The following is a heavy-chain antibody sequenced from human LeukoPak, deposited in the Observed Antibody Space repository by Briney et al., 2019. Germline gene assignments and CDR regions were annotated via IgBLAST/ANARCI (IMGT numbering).Heavy chain of an antibody. D-gene: IGHD2-15*01. Sequence: GGSLRLSCVASGFTFSNAWMSWARQAPGKGLEWVGRIKTKTDGGTTDCAAPVKGRFTISRDDSKNTLYLQMNSLKTEDTAVYYCTTDRGYCSGGACPYYYYGMDVWGKGTTVTVSS. V-gene: IGHV3-15*01. CDR3: TTDRGYCSGGACPYYYYGMDV. J-gene: IGHJ6*04. CDR1: GFTFSNAW. CDR2: IKTKTDGGTT.